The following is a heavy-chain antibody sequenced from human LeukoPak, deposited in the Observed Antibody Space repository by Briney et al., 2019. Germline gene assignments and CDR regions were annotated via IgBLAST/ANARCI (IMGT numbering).Heavy chain of an antibody. CDR1: GYTFTSYD. J-gene: IGHJ4*02. CDR2: MNPNSGNT. CDR3: ARGAAAADFDY. D-gene: IGHD2-15*01. V-gene: IGHV1-8*03. Sequence: ASVKVSCKASGYTFTSYDINWVRQATGQGLEWMGWMNPNSGNTGYAQKFQGRVTITRNTSISTAYMELSSLRSEDTAVYYRARGAAAADFDYWGQGTLVTVSS.